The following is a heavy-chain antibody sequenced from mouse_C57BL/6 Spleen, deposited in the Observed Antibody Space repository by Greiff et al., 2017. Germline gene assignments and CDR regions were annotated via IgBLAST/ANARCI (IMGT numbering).Heavy chain of an antibody. CDR3: ARRDDYGSSYCDY. D-gene: IGHD1-1*01. J-gene: IGHJ2*01. Sequence: QVHVQQSGAELVKPGASVKMSCKASGYTFTSYWITWVKQRPGQGLEWIGDIYPGSGSTNYNEKFKSKATLTVDTSSSTAHMQLSSLTSEDSAVYYCARRDDYGSSYCDYWGQGTTLTVSS. CDR1: GYTFTSYW. CDR2: IYPGSGST. V-gene: IGHV1-55*01.